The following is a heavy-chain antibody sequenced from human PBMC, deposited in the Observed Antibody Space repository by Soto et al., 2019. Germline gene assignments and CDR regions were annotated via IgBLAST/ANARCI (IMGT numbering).Heavy chain of an antibody. CDR3: ARPYCSSTSCYPTLDY. CDR2: INAGNGNT. CDR1: GYTFTSYA. J-gene: IGHJ4*02. V-gene: IGHV1-3*01. Sequence: QVQLVQSGAEVKKPGASVKVSCKASGYTFTSYAMHWVRQAPGQRLEWMGWINAGNGNTKYSQKFQGRVTITRDTSASTAYMELSRLRSEDTAVYYCARPYCSSTSCYPTLDYWGQGTLVTVSS. D-gene: IGHD2-2*01.